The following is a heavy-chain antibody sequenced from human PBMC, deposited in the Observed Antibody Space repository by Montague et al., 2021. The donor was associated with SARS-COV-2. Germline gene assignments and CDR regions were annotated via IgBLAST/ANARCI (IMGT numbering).Heavy chain of an antibody. CDR3: ARGRRPVVVPSTGPAGRAFDI. Sequence: SETLSLTCAISGGSFSNCYWSWIRQPPGKGLEWIGEVNQSGTTIYNPSVKSGVTISEDTSKNQFYLRLNSVTAADTAVYYCARGRRPVVVPSTGPAGRAFDIWGQGTMVTVSS. J-gene: IGHJ3*02. V-gene: IGHV4-34*01. CDR2: VNQSGTT. D-gene: IGHD2-2*01. CDR1: GGSFSNCY.